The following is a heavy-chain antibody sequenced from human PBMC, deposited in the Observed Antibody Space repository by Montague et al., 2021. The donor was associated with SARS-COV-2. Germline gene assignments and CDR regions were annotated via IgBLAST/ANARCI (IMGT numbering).Heavy chain of an antibody. D-gene: IGHD4-17*01. CDR2: ISHSGST. Sequence: SETLSLTCAVYGGSLSGYYWSWIRQPPGEGLEWIAEISHSGSTNYNPSLKSRVTISVDTSKNQFSLKLSSVTAADTAVYYCARGPITVTTFYYYYGMDVWGRGTTVTVSS. CDR1: GGSLSGYY. CDR3: ARGPITVTTFYYYYGMDV. V-gene: IGHV4-34*01. J-gene: IGHJ6*02.